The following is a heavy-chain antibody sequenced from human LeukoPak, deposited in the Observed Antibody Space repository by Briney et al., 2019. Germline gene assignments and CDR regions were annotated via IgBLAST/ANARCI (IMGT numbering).Heavy chain of an antibody. Sequence: SQTLSLTCGLSGDSVSSNIAAWNWIRQSPSRGLEWLGRTYYRSKWYNDYAVSVKSRITINSDTANNQSSLHLNSVTPEDTAVYYCSRRLYSNFDYIDVWGKGTTVTVSS. CDR3: SRRLYSNFDYIDV. J-gene: IGHJ6*03. CDR2: TYYRSKWYN. V-gene: IGHV6-1*01. D-gene: IGHD4-11*01. CDR1: GDSVSSNIAA.